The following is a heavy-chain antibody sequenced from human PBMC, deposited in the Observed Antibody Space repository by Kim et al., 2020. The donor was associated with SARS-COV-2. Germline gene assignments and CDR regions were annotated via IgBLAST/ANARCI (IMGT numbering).Heavy chain of an antibody. V-gene: IGHV1-46*01. J-gene: IGHJ4*02. Sequence: SYAQKFQGRVTMTRDTSTSTVYMELSSLRSEDTAVYYCARSGWAAYYFDYWGQGTLVTVSS. D-gene: IGHD6-13*01. CDR3: ARSGWAAYYFDY.